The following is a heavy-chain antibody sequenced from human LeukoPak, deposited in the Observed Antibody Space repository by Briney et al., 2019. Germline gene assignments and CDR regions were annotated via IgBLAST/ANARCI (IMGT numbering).Heavy chain of an antibody. D-gene: IGHD3-10*01. CDR1: GFTFRTYA. Sequence: GVSLRLSCAVSGFTFRTYAMSWVRQAPGKGLEWVSAISGSGGTTYYADSVKGRFTISRDNSKNTLYLQMNSLRAEDTAVYYCAKLSTFGDLSRVRFDPWGQGTLVTVSS. V-gene: IGHV3-23*01. CDR3: AKLSTFGDLSRVRFDP. CDR2: ISGSGGTT. J-gene: IGHJ5*02.